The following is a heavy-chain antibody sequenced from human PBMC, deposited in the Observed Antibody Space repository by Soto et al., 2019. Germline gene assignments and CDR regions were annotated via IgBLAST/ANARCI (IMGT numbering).Heavy chain of an antibody. D-gene: IGHD5-18*01. Sequence: SVKVSCKASGFTFTSSAMQWVRQARGQRLEWIGWIVVGSGNTNYAQKFQERVTITRDMSTSTAYMELSSLRSEDTAVYYCAAERDSSSSRFDPWGQGTLVTVSS. CDR2: IVVGSGNT. CDR1: GFTFTSSA. J-gene: IGHJ5*02. CDR3: AAERDSSSSRFDP. V-gene: IGHV1-58*02.